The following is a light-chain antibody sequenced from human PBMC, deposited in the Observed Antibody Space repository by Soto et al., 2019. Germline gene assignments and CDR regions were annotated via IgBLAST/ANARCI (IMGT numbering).Light chain of an antibody. CDR2: GAS. Sequence: EIVLTQSPGTLSLSPGERATLSCRASQTVTSNYLAWYQRQPGQAPRLLIYGASIRATDIPDRFSGSGSGTDFTLTITRLEPEDFAVYFCQQYAGSPSTFGQGTKVEIK. V-gene: IGKV3-20*01. CDR3: QQYAGSPST. J-gene: IGKJ1*01. CDR1: QTVTSNY.